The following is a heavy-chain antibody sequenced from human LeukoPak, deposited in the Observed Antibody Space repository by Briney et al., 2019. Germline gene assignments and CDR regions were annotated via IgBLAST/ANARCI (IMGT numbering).Heavy chain of an antibody. J-gene: IGHJ6*03. CDR2: IIPIFGTA. D-gene: IGHD3-22*01. Sequence: SVKVSCKASGGTFSGYAISWVRQAPGQGLEWMGGIIPIFGTANYAQKFQGRVTITADESTSTAYMELSSLRSEDTAVYYCARGLFYYDSSGYYYYYYYMDVWGKGTTVTVSS. V-gene: IGHV1-69*01. CDR3: ARGLFYYDSSGYYYYYYYMDV. CDR1: GGTFSGYA.